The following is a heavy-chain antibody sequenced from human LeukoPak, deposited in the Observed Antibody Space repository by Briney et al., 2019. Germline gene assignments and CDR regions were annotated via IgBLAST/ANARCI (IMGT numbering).Heavy chain of an antibody. J-gene: IGHJ4*02. CDR2: ISSSSGYI. CDR3: ARAALAAASGTDY. V-gene: IGHV3-21*01. Sequence: GGSLRLSCAASGFTFSSYSMRWVRQAPGGGEEWVSSISSSSGYIYYADSVKGRFTISRDKAKNSLYLQMNSLRAEDTAVYYCARAALAAASGTDYWGQGTLVTVSS. CDR1: GFTFSSYS. D-gene: IGHD6-13*01.